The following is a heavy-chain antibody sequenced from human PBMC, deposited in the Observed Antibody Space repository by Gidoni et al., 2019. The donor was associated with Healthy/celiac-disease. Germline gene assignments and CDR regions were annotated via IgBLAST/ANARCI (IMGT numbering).Heavy chain of an antibody. V-gene: IGHV3-23*01. J-gene: IGHJ4*02. Sequence: EVQRLEAGGGLVQPGGSPRRSCAASGFTFSRSAMSWVRQAPGQGLEWVSAISGSGGSTYYADSVKGRFTISRDHSKNTLYLQMNSLRAEDTAVYYCAKVRLADIVVVVAATFDYWGQGTLVTVSS. CDR2: ISGSGGST. D-gene: IGHD2-15*01. CDR1: GFTFSRSA. CDR3: AKVRLADIVVVVAATFDY.